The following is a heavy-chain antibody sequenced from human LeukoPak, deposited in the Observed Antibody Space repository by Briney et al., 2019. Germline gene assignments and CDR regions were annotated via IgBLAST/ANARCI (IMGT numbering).Heavy chain of an antibody. V-gene: IGHV3-48*03. J-gene: IGHJ4*02. Sequence: GGSLRLSCAASGLIFDDYTMHWVRQAPGKGLEWVSYISSSGSTIYYADSVKGRFTISRDNAKNSLYLQMNSLRAEDTAVYYCARGPAASGYYDSRGRYGYFDYWGQGTLVTVSS. CDR2: ISSSGSTI. CDR3: ARGPAASGYYDSRGRYGYFDY. CDR1: GLIFDDYT. D-gene: IGHD3-22*01.